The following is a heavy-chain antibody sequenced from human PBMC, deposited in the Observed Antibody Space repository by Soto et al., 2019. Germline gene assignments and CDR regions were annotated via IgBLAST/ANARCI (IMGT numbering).Heavy chain of an antibody. Sequence: PGGSLRLSCAASGFTFSTYAMNWVRQAPGKGLEWVSTISGSGGSTYYADSVKGRFTISRDKSKNTLYLQMNSLRAEDTAVYYCAKDPYSSGPFDYWGQGILVTVSS. D-gene: IGHD6-19*01. CDR1: GFTFSTYA. CDR2: ISGSGGST. V-gene: IGHV3-23*01. J-gene: IGHJ4*02. CDR3: AKDPYSSGPFDY.